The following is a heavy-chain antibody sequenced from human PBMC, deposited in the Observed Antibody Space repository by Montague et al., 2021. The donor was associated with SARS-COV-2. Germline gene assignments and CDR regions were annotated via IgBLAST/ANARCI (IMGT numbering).Heavy chain of an antibody. CDR3: ARAPTRPLSLGS. CDR1: GGSITGFS. D-gene: IGHD6-6*01. J-gene: IGHJ4*02. V-gene: IGHV4-4*07. CDR2: VTTSGTT. Sequence: SETLSLTCAVSGGSITGFSWSWVRQPAGEGLEWIGRVTTSGTTXXXPSXKRRVTMSVDTSKNQFSLNLNSVTAADTAIYYCARAPTRPLSLGSWGQGTLVTVSS.